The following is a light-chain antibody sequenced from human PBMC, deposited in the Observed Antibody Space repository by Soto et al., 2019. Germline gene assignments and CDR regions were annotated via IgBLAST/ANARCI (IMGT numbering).Light chain of an antibody. J-gene: IGLJ2*01. CDR1: NIGSKS. Sequence: SYELTQPRSVSVVPGQTARITFGGSNIGSKSVHWYQQKPGQAPVLVIYYDTDRPSAIPERFSGSNSGNTATLTISMVEAWDEADYYCLVWDSSSDHPVVVFGGWTNLTFL. V-gene: IGLV3-21*04. CDR2: YDT. CDR3: LVWDSSSDHPVVV.